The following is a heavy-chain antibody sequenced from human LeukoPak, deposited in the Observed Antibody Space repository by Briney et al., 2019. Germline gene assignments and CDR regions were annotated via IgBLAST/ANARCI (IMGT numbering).Heavy chain of an antibody. Sequence: ASVKVSCKASGYTFTTYYMNWVRQAPGQGLEWMGIINPSAGSTSYAQKFQGRVTMTRDTSTSTVYMELSSLRSEDTAVYYCVRGGYDFSSGYYPSRWGQGTLVTVSS. V-gene: IGHV1-46*01. J-gene: IGHJ4*02. CDR2: INPSAGST. CDR3: VRGGYDFSSGYYPSR. CDR1: GYTFTTYY. D-gene: IGHD3-3*01.